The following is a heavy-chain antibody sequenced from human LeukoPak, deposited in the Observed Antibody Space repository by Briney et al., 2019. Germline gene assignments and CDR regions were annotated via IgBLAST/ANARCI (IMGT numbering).Heavy chain of an antibody. J-gene: IGHJ5*02. CDR1: GYTFTSYG. D-gene: IGHD3-10*01. CDR2: ISAYNGNT. CDR3: ARIRLVMVRGVRDNWFDP. Sequence: ASVKVSCKASGYTFTSYGISRVRQAPGQGLEWMGWISAYNGNTNYAQKLQGRVTMTTDTSTSTAYMELRSLRSDDTAVYYCARIRLVMVRGVRDNWFDPWGQGTLVTVSS. V-gene: IGHV1-18*01.